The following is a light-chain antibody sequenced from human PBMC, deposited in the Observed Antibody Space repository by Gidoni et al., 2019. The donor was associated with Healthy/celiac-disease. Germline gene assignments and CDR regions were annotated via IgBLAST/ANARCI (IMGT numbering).Light chain of an antibody. CDR2: GAS. CDR3: QQYNNWPPCT. Sequence: EIVMTQSLATLSVSPGERATLSCRASQSVSSNLAWYQQKPGQAPRLLIYGASTRATGIPARFSGSGSGTEFTLTISSLQSEDFAVYYCQQYNNWPPCTFGRGTKVEIK. CDR1: QSVSSN. V-gene: IGKV3-15*01. J-gene: IGKJ4*02.